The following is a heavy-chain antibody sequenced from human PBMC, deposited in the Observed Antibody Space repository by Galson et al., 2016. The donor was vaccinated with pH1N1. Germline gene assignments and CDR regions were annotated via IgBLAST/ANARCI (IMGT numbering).Heavy chain of an antibody. V-gene: IGHV3-23*01. Sequence: SLRLSCAASGFTFSSYAMAWVRQAPGKGLECVSTITGSGGGTYYADSVKGRFTFSRDNPKNTRYLQMNSLRAEDTAVYYCAKAPTVTANGRTYFDYWGQGVRVIVSS. CDR2: ITGSGGGT. D-gene: IGHD4-11*01. CDR3: AKAPTVTANGRTYFDY. J-gene: IGHJ4*02. CDR1: GFTFSSYA.